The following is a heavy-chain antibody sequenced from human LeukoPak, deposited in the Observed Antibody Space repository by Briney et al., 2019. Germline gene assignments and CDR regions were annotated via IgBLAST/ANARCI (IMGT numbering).Heavy chain of an antibody. CDR1: GFTSSSYA. V-gene: IGHV3-23*01. J-gene: IGHJ5*02. D-gene: IGHD1-26*01. CDR3: AKGPEVGDTRWLDP. CDR2: ISGTAKNT. Sequence: GGSLRLSCAASGFTSSSYAMTWVRQAPGRGLEWLSVISGTAKNTYYADSVKGRFTISRDNSKNTMYLQLNSLRDDDTAVYYCAKGPEVGDTRWLDPWGQGTLVTVSS.